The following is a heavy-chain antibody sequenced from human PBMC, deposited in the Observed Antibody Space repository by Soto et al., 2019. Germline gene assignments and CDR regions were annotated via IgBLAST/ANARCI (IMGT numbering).Heavy chain of an antibody. CDR3: AKSYYDTTGFAVYP. J-gene: IGHJ5*02. CDR2: MYYSGSF. V-gene: IGHV4-59*02. D-gene: IGHD3-22*01. CDR1: GASVGTGY. Sequence: SETLSLTCTVSGASVGTGYWSWIRQPPGKGLEWIGFMYYSGSFNYNPSLRSRVTISVDTSKNQFSLKVTSVTADDTAVYFGAKSYYDTTGFAVYPRGQGTLVAVS.